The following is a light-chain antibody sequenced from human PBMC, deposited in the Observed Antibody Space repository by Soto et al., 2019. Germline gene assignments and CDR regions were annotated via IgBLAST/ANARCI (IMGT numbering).Light chain of an antibody. CDR1: QGIRNF. CDR2: AAS. J-gene: IGKJ3*01. V-gene: IGKV1-27*01. Sequence: DIQMTQFPTSLSASVGDRVTITCRASQGIRNFVAWYQQKPGKAPKLLIYAASTLQSGVPSRFSGSGSGTAFTLTINSLQPEDVATYSCQKYSSVPVFGPGTKVEIK. CDR3: QKYSSVPV.